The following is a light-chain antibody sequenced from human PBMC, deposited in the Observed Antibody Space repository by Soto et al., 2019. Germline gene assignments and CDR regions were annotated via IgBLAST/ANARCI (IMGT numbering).Light chain of an antibody. CDR2: GNS. V-gene: IGLV1-40*01. J-gene: IGLJ2*01. CDR1: SSNIGAGYD. Sequence: QSVLTQPPSVSGAPGQGVTISCTGSSSNIGAGYDVHWYQQLPGTAPKLLIYGNSNRPSGVPDRFSGSKSGTSASLAITGLQAEDEALYYCHSYDSSLTALVIFGGGTKLTVL. CDR3: HSYDSSLTALVI.